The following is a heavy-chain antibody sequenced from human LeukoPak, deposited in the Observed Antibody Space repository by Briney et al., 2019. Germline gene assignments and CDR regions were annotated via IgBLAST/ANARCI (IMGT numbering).Heavy chain of an antibody. CDR3: ARLDYGGSESNFDY. D-gene: IGHD4-23*01. V-gene: IGHV4-59*12. J-gene: IGHJ4*02. Sequence: PSETLSLTCTVSGDSISSYYWSWIRQPPGKGLEWIGYIYYSGSTNYNPSLKSRVTISVDTSKNQFSLKLSSVTAADTAVYYCARLDYGGSESNFDYWGQGTLVTVSS. CDR2: IYYSGST. CDR1: GDSISSYY.